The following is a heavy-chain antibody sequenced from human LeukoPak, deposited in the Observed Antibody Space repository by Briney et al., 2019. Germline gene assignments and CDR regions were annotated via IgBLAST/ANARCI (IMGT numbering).Heavy chain of an antibody. J-gene: IGHJ1*01. CDR3: VKNGALAVDYFQH. Sequence: GGSLRLSRAASGFTFSSYAMSWVRQAPGKGLEWVSGITTGGRPYYADSVKGRFTISRDNSKNTVNLQMNGLRAEDTAVYYCVKNGALAVDYFQHWGQGTLVTVSS. D-gene: IGHD6-19*01. CDR2: ITTGGRP. V-gene: IGHV3-23*01. CDR1: GFTFSSYA.